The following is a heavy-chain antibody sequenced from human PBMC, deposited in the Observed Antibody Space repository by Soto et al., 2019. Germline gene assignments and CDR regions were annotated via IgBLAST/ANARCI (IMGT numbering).Heavy chain of an antibody. Sequence: ASLKVSCKASGGTFSSYTISWVRQAPGQGLEWMGRIIPILGIANYAQKFQGRVTITADKSTSTAYMELSSLRSEDTAVYYCARELTYGGKINIDYWGQGTLVTVPQ. CDR1: GGTFSSYT. V-gene: IGHV1-69*04. D-gene: IGHD4-17*01. CDR2: IIPILGIA. J-gene: IGHJ4*02. CDR3: ARELTYGGKINIDY.